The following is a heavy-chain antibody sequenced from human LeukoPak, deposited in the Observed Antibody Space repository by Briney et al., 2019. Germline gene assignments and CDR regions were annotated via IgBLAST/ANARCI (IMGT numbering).Heavy chain of an antibody. CDR1: GGSISSGSYY. J-gene: IGHJ5*02. V-gene: IGHV4-61*02. CDR2: IYTSGST. CDR3: ARMIVVNWFDP. Sequence: SETLSLTCTVSGGSISSGSYYWSWIRQPAGMGLAWIGRIYTSGSTNYNPSLKSRVTISVDTSKNQFSLKLSSVTAADTAVYYCARMIVVNWFDPWGQGTLVTVSS. D-gene: IGHD3-22*01.